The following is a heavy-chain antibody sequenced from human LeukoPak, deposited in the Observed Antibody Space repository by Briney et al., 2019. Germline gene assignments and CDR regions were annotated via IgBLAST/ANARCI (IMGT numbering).Heavy chain of an antibody. D-gene: IGHD6-13*01. Sequence: SETLSLTCSVSGGSITSSSYYWSWIRQPPGKGLEWIGYIYHSGSTYYNPSLKSRVTISVDRSKNQFSLKLSSVTAADTAVYYCARDGGEPAAVGNRWFDSWGQGTLVTVSS. CDR2: IYHSGST. CDR3: ARDGGEPAAVGNRWFDS. J-gene: IGHJ5*01. V-gene: IGHV4-30-2*01. CDR1: GGSITSSSYY.